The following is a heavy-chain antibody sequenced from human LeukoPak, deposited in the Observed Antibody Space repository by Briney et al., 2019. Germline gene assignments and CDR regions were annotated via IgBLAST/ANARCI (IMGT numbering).Heavy chain of an antibody. CDR1: GFTFSDHY. V-gene: IGHV3-72*01. CDR2: TRNKANSYTT. Sequence: GGSLRLSCAASGFTFSDHYMDWVRQAPGKELEWVGRTRNKANSYTTEYAASVKGRFTISRDDSKNSLYLQMNSLKTEDTAVYYCARDGASLPGYSSGWFDYWGQGTLVTVSS. D-gene: IGHD6-19*01. CDR3: ARDGASLPGYSSGWFDY. J-gene: IGHJ4*02.